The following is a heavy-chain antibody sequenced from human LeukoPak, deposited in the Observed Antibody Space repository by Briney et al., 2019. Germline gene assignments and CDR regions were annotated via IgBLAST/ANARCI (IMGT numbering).Heavy chain of an antibody. CDR2: INHSGST. Sequence: SETLSLTCAVYGGSFSGYYWSWIRQPPGKGLEWIGEINHSGSTNYNPSLKSRVTISVDTSKNQFSLKLSSVTAADTAVYYCARVYSSGYYNRFDPWGQGTLVTVSS. V-gene: IGHV4-34*01. CDR3: ARVYSSGYYNRFDP. CDR1: GGSFSGYY. D-gene: IGHD3-22*01. J-gene: IGHJ5*02.